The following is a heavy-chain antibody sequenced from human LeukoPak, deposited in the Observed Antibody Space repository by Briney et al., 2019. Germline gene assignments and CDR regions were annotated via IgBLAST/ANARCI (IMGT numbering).Heavy chain of an antibody. J-gene: IGHJ5*02. CDR3: ARGDPHADL. Sequence: PGGSLRLSCAASGFDLSTYEMNWVRQAPGKGLEWIADITISGHTKSYADPVKGRFSISRDNARTSLYLQMHSLRVEDTGVYYCARGDPHADLWGQGTLVTVSS. CDR2: ITISGHTK. CDR1: GFDLSTYE. D-gene: IGHD5-24*01. V-gene: IGHV3-48*03.